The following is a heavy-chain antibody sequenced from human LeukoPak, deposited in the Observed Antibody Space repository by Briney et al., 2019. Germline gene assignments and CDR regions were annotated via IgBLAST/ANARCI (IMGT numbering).Heavy chain of an antibody. Sequence: GGSLRLSCAASGFTFSSYEMNWVRQAPGKGLEWVSYISSSGSTIYYADSVKGRFTISRDNAKNSLYLQMNSLRAEDTAVYYCARDPEYYYGSGSPFVWGKGTTVTISS. CDR2: ISSSGSTI. J-gene: IGHJ6*04. CDR3: ARDPEYYYGSGSPFV. V-gene: IGHV3-48*03. D-gene: IGHD3-10*01. CDR1: GFTFSSYE.